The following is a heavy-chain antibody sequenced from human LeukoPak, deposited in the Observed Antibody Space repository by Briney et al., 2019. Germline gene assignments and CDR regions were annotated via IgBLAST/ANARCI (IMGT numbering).Heavy chain of an antibody. Sequence: SQTLSLTCAVSGGSISNGGYSWSWIRQPPGKGLEWIGLIYHSGTTHYSPSLKSRLTFSLDKSKNQFSLKLTSVTAADTALYYCARNYYGSGSFYVHNWGQGTLVTVSS. J-gene: IGHJ4*02. CDR1: GGSISNGGYS. D-gene: IGHD3-10*01. V-gene: IGHV4-30-2*01. CDR2: IYHSGTT. CDR3: ARNYYGSGSFYVHN.